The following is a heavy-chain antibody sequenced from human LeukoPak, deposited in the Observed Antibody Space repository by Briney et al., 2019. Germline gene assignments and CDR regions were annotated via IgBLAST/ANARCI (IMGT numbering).Heavy chain of an antibody. J-gene: IGHJ3*02. CDR1: GYTFTSYY. D-gene: IGHD2-2*01. V-gene: IGHV1-46*01. CDR3: ARDSGYCSSTSCYLDAFDI. Sequence: ASVKVSCKASGYTFTSYYMHWVRQAPGQGLEWMGIINPSGGSTSYAQKFQGRVTMTRDTSTSTVYMELGSLRSEDTAVYYCARDSGYCSSTSCYLDAFDIWGQGTMVTVSS. CDR2: INPSGGST.